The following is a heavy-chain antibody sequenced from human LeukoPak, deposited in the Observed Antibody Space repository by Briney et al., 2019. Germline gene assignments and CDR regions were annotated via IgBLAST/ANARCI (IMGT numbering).Heavy chain of an antibody. V-gene: IGHV4-39*01. CDR1: GGSISSSSYY. J-gene: IGHJ3*02. CDR2: IYYSGST. CDR3: ARQAYYYDSSGFPADAFDI. Sequence: SETLSLTCTVSGGSISSSSYYWGWIRQPPGKGLEWIGSIYYSGSTYYNPSLKSRVTISVDTSKNQFSLKLSSVTAADTAVYYCARQAYYYDSSGFPADAFDIWGQGTMVTVSS. D-gene: IGHD3-22*01.